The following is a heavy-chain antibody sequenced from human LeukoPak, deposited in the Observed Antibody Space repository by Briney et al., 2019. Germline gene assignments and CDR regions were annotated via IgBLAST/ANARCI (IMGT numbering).Heavy chain of an antibody. CDR2: RQPGNVS. J-gene: IGHJ4*02. CDR3: ARERDYDTYFDY. Sequence: GGSLRLSCAVSGFGVSSNHGAWVRQAPGKGLEWVSVRQPGNVSYYADSVKGRFTTSADSSKNSLYLQMNNLRSEDTALYYCARERDYDTYFDYWGQGTLVTVSS. V-gene: IGHV3-53*01. D-gene: IGHD3-22*01. CDR1: GFGVSSNH.